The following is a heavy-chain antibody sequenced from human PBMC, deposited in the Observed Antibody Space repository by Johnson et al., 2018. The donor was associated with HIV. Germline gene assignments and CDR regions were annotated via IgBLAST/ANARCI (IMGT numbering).Heavy chain of an antibody. CDR3: TTGTGTTTLYAFDI. Sequence: EVQLVESGGGLVLPGGSLRLSCAVSGFTFTDHYMDWVRQAPGKGLEWVGRIKRKSDGETTDYAAPVKGRFTISRDDSKTTLYLQMNSLKTEDTAVYYCTTGTGTTTLYAFDIWGQGTMVTVSS. CDR2: IKRKSDGETT. J-gene: IGHJ3*02. CDR1: GFTFTDHY. V-gene: IGHV3-15*01. D-gene: IGHD1-7*01.